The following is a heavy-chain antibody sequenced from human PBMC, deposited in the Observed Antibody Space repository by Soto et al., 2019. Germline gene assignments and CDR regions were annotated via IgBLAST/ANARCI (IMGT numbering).Heavy chain of an antibody. Sequence: GGSLRLSCAASGFTFSSYSMNWVRQAPGKGLEWVSSISSSSSYIYYADSVKGRFTISRDNAKNSLYLQMNSLRAEDTAVYYFAREKIGSTTSRRWHFDCWGPGTRVTV. D-gene: IGHD1-26*01. V-gene: IGHV3-21*01. CDR2: ISSSSSYI. J-gene: IGHJ4*02. CDR3: AREKIGSTTSRRWHFDC. CDR1: GFTFSSYS.